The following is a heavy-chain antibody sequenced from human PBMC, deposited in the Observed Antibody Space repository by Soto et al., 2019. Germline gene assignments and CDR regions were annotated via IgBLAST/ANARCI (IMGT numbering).Heavy chain of an antibody. CDR1: GGSISGGDYY. J-gene: IGHJ4*02. D-gene: IGHD3-22*01. CDR2: IYYSGST. Sequence: QVQLQESGPGLVKPSQTLSLTCTVSGGSISGGDYYWSWIRQPPGKGLEWIGYIYYSGSTYYNPSLKSRVTISVDTSKNQFSLKLSSVTAADTAVYYCAREKVYYYDSSGYYLDYWGQGTLVTVSS. CDR3: AREKVYYYDSSGYYLDY. V-gene: IGHV4-30-4*01.